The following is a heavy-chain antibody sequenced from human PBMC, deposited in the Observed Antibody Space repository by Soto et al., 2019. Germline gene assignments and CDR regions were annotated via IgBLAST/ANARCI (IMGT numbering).Heavy chain of an antibody. V-gene: IGHV3-53*01. CDR3: AKDARNNYDFWSGYFPNWFDP. J-gene: IGHJ5*02. Sequence: PGGSLRLSCAASRFTVSNNYMSWVRQAPGKGLEWVSVSGTGGSTYYADSVKGRFTISRDNSKNTLYLQMNSLRAEDTAVYYCAKDARNNYDFWSGYFPNWFDPWGQGTLVTVSS. CDR1: RFTVSNNY. CDR2: SGTGGST. D-gene: IGHD3-3*01.